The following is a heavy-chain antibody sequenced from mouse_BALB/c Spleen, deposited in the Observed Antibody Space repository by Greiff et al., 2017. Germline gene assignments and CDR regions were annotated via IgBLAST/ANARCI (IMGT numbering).Heavy chain of an antibody. V-gene: IGHV5-12-1*01. CDR3: ARHGYYGSSYDYYAMDY. J-gene: IGHJ4*01. Sequence: EVKLMESGGGLVKPGGSLKLSCAASGFAFSSYDMSWVRQTPEKRLEWVAYISSGGGSTYYPDTVKGRFTISRDNAKNTLYLQMSSLKSEDTAMYYCARHGYYGSSYDYYAMDYWGQGTSVTVSS. CDR1: GFAFSSYD. CDR2: ISSGGGST. D-gene: IGHD1-1*01.